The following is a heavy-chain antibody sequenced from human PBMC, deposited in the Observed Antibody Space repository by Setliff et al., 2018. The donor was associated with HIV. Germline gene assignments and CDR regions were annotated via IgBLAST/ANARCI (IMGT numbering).Heavy chain of an antibody. V-gene: IGHV4-31*03. J-gene: IGHJ4*02. CDR2: VFYSGTT. CDR3: ARSRVWADAGRYFDS. D-gene: IGHD7-27*01. Sequence: SETLSLTCTVSGGSIRNAGHCWSWIRQRPGRGLEWIGYVFYSGTTYYNPSLKSRLVISVDSSKNLFSLNLKSVTAADTAVYYCARSRVWADAGRYFDSWGQGTLITVSS. CDR1: GGSIRNAGHC.